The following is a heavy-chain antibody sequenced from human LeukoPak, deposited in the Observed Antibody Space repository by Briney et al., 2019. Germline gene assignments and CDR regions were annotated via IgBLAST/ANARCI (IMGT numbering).Heavy chain of an antibody. Sequence: GGSLRLSCAASGFTFDGYGMSWVRQAPGKGLEWVSGINWNGGSTGYADSVKGRFTISRDNAKNSLYLQMNSLRAEDTALYYCARGESPGIAVAATVGYWGQGTLVTVSS. D-gene: IGHD6-19*01. J-gene: IGHJ4*02. CDR2: INWNGGST. CDR3: ARGESPGIAVAATVGY. V-gene: IGHV3-20*04. CDR1: GFTFDGYG.